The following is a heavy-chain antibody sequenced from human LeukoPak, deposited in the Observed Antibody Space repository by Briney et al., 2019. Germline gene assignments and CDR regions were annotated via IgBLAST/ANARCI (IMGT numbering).Heavy chain of an antibody. CDR3: ARDAYTTTSNWLDH. J-gene: IGHJ5*02. D-gene: IGHD4-17*01. Sequence: PGGSLRLSCVASGFTLNKYWMHWVRQAPGKGLVWVSRITGDGSDIAYADSVKGRFTVSRDDAKNTLFLQMTSLRVEDTAIYYCARDAYTTTSNWLDHWGQGTLVTVSS. V-gene: IGHV3-74*01. CDR2: ITGDGSDI. CDR1: GFTLNKYW.